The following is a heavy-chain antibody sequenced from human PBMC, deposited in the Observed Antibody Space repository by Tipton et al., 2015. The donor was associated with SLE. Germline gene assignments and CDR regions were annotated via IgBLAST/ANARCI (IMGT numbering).Heavy chain of an antibody. CDR1: GGSISSGGYY. V-gene: IGHV4-61*08. J-gene: IGHJ5*02. CDR2: IYYSGST. CDR3: AREGPDSGWFDP. Sequence: LRLSCTVSGGSISSGGYYWSWIRQPPGKGLEWIGYIYYSGSTNYNPSLKSRVTISVDTSKNQFSLKLSSVTAADTAVYYCAREGPDSGWFDPWGQGTLVTVSS.